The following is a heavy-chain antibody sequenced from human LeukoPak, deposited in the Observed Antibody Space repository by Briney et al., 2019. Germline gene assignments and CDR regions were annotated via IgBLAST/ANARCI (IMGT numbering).Heavy chain of an antibody. CDR2: ISSNGAST. J-gene: IGHJ4*02. V-gene: IGHV3-64*01. D-gene: IGHD3-10*01. CDR1: GFTFNTYA. CDR3: ARIMIRGAPSDN. Sequence: GGSLGLSCVASGFTFNTYALHWIRQAPGKGLEFVSAISSNGASTYYANSVKGRFTISRDNSKNTLYLQMGSLRAEDMAMYYCARIMIRGAPSDNWGQGTLVTVSS.